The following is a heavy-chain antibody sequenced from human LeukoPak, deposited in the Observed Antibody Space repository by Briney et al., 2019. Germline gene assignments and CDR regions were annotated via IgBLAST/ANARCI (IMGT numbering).Heavy chain of an antibody. V-gene: IGHV5-51*01. CDR3: ARFSTYYIDNSDSSGYAFDL. CDR2: IYPDDSDT. CDR1: GYTFSNYW. Sequence: GESLKISCKASGYTFSNYWVGWARQVPGKGLEWVGTIYPDDSDTGYSPSFEGQVTISADNSINTAYLQWISLRASDTAMYYCARFSTYYIDNSDSSGYAFDLWGQGTLVTVSS. J-gene: IGHJ3*01. D-gene: IGHD3-22*01.